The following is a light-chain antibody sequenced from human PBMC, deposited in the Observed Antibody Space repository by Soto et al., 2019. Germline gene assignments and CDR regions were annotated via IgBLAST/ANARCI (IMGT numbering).Light chain of an antibody. V-gene: IGLV2-8*01. CDR3: SSYAGSNFVV. CDR2: EVT. Sequence: QSALTQPTSASGSPGQSVTISCTGTSSDVGGYNYVSWYQQHPGKAPKLMIYEVTKRPSGVPDRFSGSKSGNTASLTVSGLQADDEADYYCSSYAGSNFVVFGGGTKLTVL. CDR1: SSDVGGYNY. J-gene: IGLJ2*01.